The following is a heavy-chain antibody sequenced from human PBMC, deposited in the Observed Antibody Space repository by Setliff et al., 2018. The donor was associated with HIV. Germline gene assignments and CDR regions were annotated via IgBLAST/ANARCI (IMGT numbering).Heavy chain of an antibody. CDR3: ASQRERYKRNHGGGLDP. CDR1: GGPIRSPNW. D-gene: IGHD1-20*01. Sequence: SETLSLTCTVSGGPIRSPNWWNWIRQPPGKGLEWIGEVNHSGSTNYNPSLKSRVTISIDTSKNQFSLKLSSVTAAETAVYYCASQRERYKRNHGGGLDPWGQGTLVTVSS. V-gene: IGHV4-4*02. J-gene: IGHJ5*02. CDR2: VNHSGST.